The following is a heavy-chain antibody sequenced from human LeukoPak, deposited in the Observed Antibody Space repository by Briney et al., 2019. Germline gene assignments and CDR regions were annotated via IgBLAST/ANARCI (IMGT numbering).Heavy chain of an antibody. CDR3: ARNSRIVVVPAAILAGWFDP. CDR2: IIPIFGTA. D-gene: IGHD2-2*01. Sequence: GASVEVSCKASGGTFSSYAISWVRQAPGQGLEWMGGIIPIFGTANYAQKFQGRVTITADESTSTAYMELSSLRSEDTAVYYCARNSRIVVVPAAILAGWFDPWGQGTLVTVSS. CDR1: GGTFSSYA. J-gene: IGHJ5*02. V-gene: IGHV1-69*13.